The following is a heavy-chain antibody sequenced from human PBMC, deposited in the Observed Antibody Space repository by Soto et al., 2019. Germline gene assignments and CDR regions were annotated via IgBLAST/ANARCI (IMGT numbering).Heavy chain of an antibody. CDR2: INPDGTTT. Sequence: EVHLVEPGGGLVQPGGSLRLSCADSEFTFSHYWMHWVRQAPGKGLVWVSRINPDGTTTNYADSVKGRFTISRDNAKNTLYLQMNSLRGEDTAMYYCTKDTFGDRDSWGQGTLVTVSS. D-gene: IGHD4-17*01. CDR1: EFTFSHYW. J-gene: IGHJ4*02. V-gene: IGHV3-74*01. CDR3: TKDTFGDRDS.